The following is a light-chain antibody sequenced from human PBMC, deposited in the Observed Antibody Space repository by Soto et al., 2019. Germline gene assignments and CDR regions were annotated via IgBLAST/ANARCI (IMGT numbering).Light chain of an antibody. Sequence: QSALTQPASVSGSPGQSIAISCTGTSSDIGRYSYVSWYQQHPGKAPKLIIYEVSYRPSGVSTRFSGSKSDNTASLTISGLQAEDEADYSCSSYSTTSSPHVLFGGGTKVTVL. CDR1: SSDIGRYSY. CDR2: EVS. V-gene: IGLV2-14*01. CDR3: SSYSTTSSPHVL. J-gene: IGLJ2*01.